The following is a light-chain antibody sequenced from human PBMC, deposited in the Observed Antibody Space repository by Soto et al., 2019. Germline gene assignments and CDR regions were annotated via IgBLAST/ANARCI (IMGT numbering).Light chain of an antibody. CDR2: DVS. J-gene: IGLJ1*01. Sequence: QSALTQPASVSGSPGQSITISCTGTSSDVGGYNYVSWYQQHPGRAPKLMIYDVSNRPSGVSNRFSGSKSGNTASLTISGLQAEDEYDYYCSSYTSSSTDVFGTGTKVTVL. CDR1: SSDVGGYNY. V-gene: IGLV2-14*01. CDR3: SSYTSSSTDV.